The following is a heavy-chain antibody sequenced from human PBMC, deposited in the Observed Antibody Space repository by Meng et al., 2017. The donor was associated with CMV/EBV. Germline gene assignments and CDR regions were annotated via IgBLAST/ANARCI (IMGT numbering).Heavy chain of an antibody. D-gene: IGHD3-22*01. CDR3: ARQGYYYDIGWFDP. J-gene: IGHJ5*02. CDR2: IYTSGST. V-gene: IGHV4-4*07. CDR1: GGSISSYY. Sequence: ETLSLTCTVSGGSISSYYWSWIRQPAGKGLEWIGRIYTSGSTNYNPSLKSRVTMSVDTSKNQFSLKLSSVTAADTAVYYCARQGYYYDIGWFDPWGQGTLVTVSS.